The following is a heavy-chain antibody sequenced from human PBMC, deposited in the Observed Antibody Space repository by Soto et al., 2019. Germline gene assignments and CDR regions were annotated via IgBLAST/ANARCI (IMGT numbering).Heavy chain of an antibody. CDR3: AKDRTVAARNFDH. D-gene: IGHD6-6*01. Sequence: GGAWRVWCAASGVALSHYAMHWGRQAPGKGLEWVSSISTSIDATYYADSVKGRFTISRDDSKNTLYLQMNSLRAEDSAVYYCAKDRTVAARNFDHWGQGT. V-gene: IGHV3-23*01. CDR2: ISTSIDAT. CDR1: GVALSHYA. J-gene: IGHJ4*02.